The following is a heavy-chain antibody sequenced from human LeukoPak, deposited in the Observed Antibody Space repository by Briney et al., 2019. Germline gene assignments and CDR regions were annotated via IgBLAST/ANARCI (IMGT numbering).Heavy chain of an antibody. CDR1: GFTFSSYA. CDR2: ISGSGGST. CDR3: AKVAPTDQWLASYYYGMDV. D-gene: IGHD6-19*01. V-gene: IGHV3-23*01. J-gene: IGHJ6*02. Sequence: GGSLRLSCAASGFTFSSYAMSWVRQAPGKGLEWVSAISGSGGSTYYADSVKGRFTISRDNSKNTLYLQMNSLRAEDTAVYYCAKVAPTDQWLASYYYGMDVWGQGTTVTVSS.